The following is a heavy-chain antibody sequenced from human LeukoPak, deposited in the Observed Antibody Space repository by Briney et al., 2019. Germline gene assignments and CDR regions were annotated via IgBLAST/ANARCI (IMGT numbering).Heavy chain of an antibody. V-gene: IGHV4-38-2*01. Sequence: KPSETLSLTCAVSGYSISSGYYWGWIRQPPGKGLEWIGSIYHSGSTYYNPSLKSRVTISVDTSKNQFSLKLSSVTAADTAVYYCARATYYDFWSGYYLFVYWGQGTLVTVSS. CDR2: IYHSGST. J-gene: IGHJ4*02. CDR1: GYSISSGYY. D-gene: IGHD3-3*01. CDR3: ARATYYDFWSGYYLFVY.